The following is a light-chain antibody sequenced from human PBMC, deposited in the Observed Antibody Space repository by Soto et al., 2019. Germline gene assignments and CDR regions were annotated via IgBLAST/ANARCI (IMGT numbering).Light chain of an antibody. Sequence: DIQMTQSPSSVSASVGDRVTITCRASQGISNWLAWYQQQPGKAPKLLIYSASTLQSGVPSRFSGGGAGTHFTLIISSLQPEDFATYYGQQTNTFFPLSFGGGTKVEIK. CDR3: QQTNTFFPLS. V-gene: IGKV1-12*01. J-gene: IGKJ4*01. CDR1: QGISNW. CDR2: SAS.